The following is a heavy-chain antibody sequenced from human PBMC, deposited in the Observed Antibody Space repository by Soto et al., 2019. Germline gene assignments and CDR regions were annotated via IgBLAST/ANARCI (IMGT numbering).Heavy chain of an antibody. J-gene: IGHJ6*02. CDR1: GFTISNYG. D-gene: IGHD2-2*01. CDR3: ATTRVGPCSSSICFSGIFDGMDV. CDR2: ISYDGTIT. V-gene: IGHV3-30-3*01. Sequence: PGGSLRLSCAVSGFTISNYGMHWVRQAPGKGLEWVAVISYDGTITYYADSVKGRFTISRDNSKNTLYLQMNSLRTEDTAVYYCATTRVGPCSSSICFSGIFDGMDVWGQGTTVTVSS.